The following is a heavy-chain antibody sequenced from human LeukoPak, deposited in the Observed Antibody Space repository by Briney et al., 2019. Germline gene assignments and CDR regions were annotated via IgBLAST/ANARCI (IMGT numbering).Heavy chain of an antibody. CDR1: GFTFSNYA. CDR3: AKGHNTVTTAGEY. Sequence: PGRSLRLSCAASGFTFSNYAMHWVRQAPGKGLEWVAVISYDGNDKYYADSVKGRFTISRDNSKSTLYLQMNGLRAEDTAVYYCAKGHNTVTTAGEYWGQGTLVTVSS. CDR2: ISYDGNDK. V-gene: IGHV3-30-3*01. D-gene: IGHD4-17*01. J-gene: IGHJ4*02.